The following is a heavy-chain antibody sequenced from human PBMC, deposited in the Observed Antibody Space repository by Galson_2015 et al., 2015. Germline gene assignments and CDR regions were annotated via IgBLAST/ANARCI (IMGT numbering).Heavy chain of an antibody. J-gene: IGHJ4*02. CDR2: ISGGAGTT. Sequence: SLRLSCAASGFTFGNYAMSWVRQAPGKGLEWVSTISGGAGTTFYADSVEGRFTISRDNSKNTLSLQMNSLRAEDTALYYCAKDQSGAGNHYGLWGQGTLVTVSS. CDR3: AKDQSGAGNHYGL. V-gene: IGHV3-23*01. D-gene: IGHD3-10*01. CDR1: GFTFGNYA.